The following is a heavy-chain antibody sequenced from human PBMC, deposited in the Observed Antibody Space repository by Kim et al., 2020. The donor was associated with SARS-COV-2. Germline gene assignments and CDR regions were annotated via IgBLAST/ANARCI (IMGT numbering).Heavy chain of an antibody. V-gene: IGHV3-15*01. D-gene: IGHD2-15*01. CDR1: GFTFSNAW. CDR2: IKSKTDGATT. CDR3: TTQRYCSGGSCSDY. J-gene: IGHJ4*02. Sequence: GGSLRLSCAASGFTFSNAWMSWVRQAPGKGLEWVGRIKSKTDGATTDYAAPVKGRFTISRDDSKNTLYLQMNSLKTEDTAVYYCTTQRYCSGGSCSDYWGQGTLVTVSS.